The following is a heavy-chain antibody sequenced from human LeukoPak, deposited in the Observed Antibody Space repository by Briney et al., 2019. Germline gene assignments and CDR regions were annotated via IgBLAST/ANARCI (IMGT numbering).Heavy chain of an antibody. CDR2: IYPGDSDT. D-gene: IGHD6-19*01. V-gene: IGHV5-51*01. J-gene: IGHJ4*02. CDR3: ARQVVGGSGWYGFDY. Sequence: GESLKISCKGSGYSFTSYWIGWVRQMPGKGLEWMGIIYPGDSDTRYSPSFQGQVTISADKSISTAYLQWSSLKASDTAMYYCARQVVGGSGWYGFDYWGQGTLVTVSS. CDR1: GYSFTSYW.